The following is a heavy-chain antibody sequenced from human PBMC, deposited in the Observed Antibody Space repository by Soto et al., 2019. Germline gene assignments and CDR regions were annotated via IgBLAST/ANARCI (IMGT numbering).Heavy chain of an antibody. CDR1: GGSVSSGSYY. CDR2: IYYSGST. V-gene: IGHV4-61*01. Sequence: SETLSLTCTVSGGSVSSGSYYWSWIRQPPGKGLEWIGYIYYSGSTNYNPSLKSRVTISVDTSKNQFSLKLSSVTAADTAVYYCARGLSSSWYGGFAYWGQGTLVTVSS. J-gene: IGHJ4*02. CDR3: ARGLSSSWYGGFAY. D-gene: IGHD6-13*01.